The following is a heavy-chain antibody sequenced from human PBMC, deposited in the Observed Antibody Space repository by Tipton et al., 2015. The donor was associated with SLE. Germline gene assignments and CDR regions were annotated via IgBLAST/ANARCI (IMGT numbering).Heavy chain of an antibody. CDR3: AKDLAEQWLVLDY. D-gene: IGHD6-19*01. V-gene: IGHV3-23*01. CDR2: ISGSGGST. Sequence: SLRLSCAASGLTFSSYAMSWVRQAPGKGLEWVSAISGSGGSTYYADSVKGRFTISRDNSKNTLYLQMNSLRAEDTAVYYCAKDLAEQWLVLDYWGQGTLVTVSS. CDR1: GLTFSSYA. J-gene: IGHJ4*02.